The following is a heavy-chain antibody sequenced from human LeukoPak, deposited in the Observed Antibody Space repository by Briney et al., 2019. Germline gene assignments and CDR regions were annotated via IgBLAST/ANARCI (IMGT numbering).Heavy chain of an antibody. CDR2: IKSDGKT. D-gene: IGHD3-22*01. CDR3: ARAPSEVGGYYPEYFRH. J-gene: IGHJ1*01. V-gene: IGHV3-74*01. CDR1: GFTFSRYW. Sequence: PGGCLRLSCEASGFTFSRYWMHWVRQAPGKGLVWVSRIKSDGKTNYADSVKGRFTISRDNAKNTVSLQMDSLRAEDTGVYYCARAPSEVGGYYPEYFRHWGQGTLVTVFS.